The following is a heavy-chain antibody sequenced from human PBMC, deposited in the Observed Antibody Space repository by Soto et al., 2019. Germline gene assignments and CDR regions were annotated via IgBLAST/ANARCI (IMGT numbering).Heavy chain of an antibody. Sequence: GGSLRLSCAASGFTFSSHWMHWVRQAPGKGLVWVSRINGDGSSTSYADSVEGRFTISRDNAKNTQYLQMNSLRAEDTAVYYCARNSGTATYYFDYWGQGALVTVSS. V-gene: IGHV3-74*01. CDR3: ARNSGTATYYFDY. CDR1: GFTFSSHW. CDR2: INGDGSST. D-gene: IGHD1-26*01. J-gene: IGHJ4*02.